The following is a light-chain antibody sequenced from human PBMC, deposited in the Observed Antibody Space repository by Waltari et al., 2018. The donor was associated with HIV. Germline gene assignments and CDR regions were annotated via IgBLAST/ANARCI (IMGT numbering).Light chain of an antibody. CDR3: SSYAGSNNYVV. CDR1: SSDVGGSNY. J-gene: IGLJ2*01. CDR2: EVS. Sequence: QSALTPPPSASGSPGQSVTISCTGTSSDVGGSNYVSWYPPPPGKAPKLRIDEVSKRPAGVPDRFSGSKSGNTASLTVSGLQAEDEADYYCSSYAGSNNYVVFGGGTKLTVL. V-gene: IGLV2-8*01.